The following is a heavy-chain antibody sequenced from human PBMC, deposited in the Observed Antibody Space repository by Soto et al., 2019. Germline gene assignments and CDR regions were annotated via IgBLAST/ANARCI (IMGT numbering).Heavy chain of an antibody. CDR3: ARYSHEAVAGYTLDN. CDR2: VYNSGST. D-gene: IGHD6-13*01. CDR1: GGSISSNY. V-gene: IGHV4-59*01. Sequence: SETLSLTCTVSGGSISSNYWTWIRQPPGKGLEWIGYVYNSGSTNYNPSLKSRVTISEDTSKSQFSLKVNSMTAADTAVYYCARYSHEAVAGYTLDNWGQGILVTVSS. J-gene: IGHJ4*02.